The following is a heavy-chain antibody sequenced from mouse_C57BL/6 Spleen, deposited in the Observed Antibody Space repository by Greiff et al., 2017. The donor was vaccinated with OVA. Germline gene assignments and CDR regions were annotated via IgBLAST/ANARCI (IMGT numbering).Heavy chain of an antibody. D-gene: IGHD2-5*01. CDR2: IDPETGGT. CDR3: TREAYYSNYRAMDY. J-gene: IGHJ4*01. CDR1: GYTFTDYE. Sequence: QVHVKQSGAELVRPGASVTLSCKASGYTFTDYEMHWVKQTPVHGLEWIGAIDPETGGTAYNQKFKGKAILTADKSSSTAYMELRSLTSEDSAVYYCTREAYYSNYRAMDYWGQGTSVTVSS. V-gene: IGHV1-15*01.